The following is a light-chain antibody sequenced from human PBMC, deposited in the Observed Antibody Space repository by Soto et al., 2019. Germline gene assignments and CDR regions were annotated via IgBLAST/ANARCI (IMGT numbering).Light chain of an antibody. CDR1: QTVFYTSNVKNY. V-gene: IGKV4-1*01. Sequence: DIVLTQSPASLTVSLGEGATIECKSSQTVFYTSNVKNYLSWFQQKPGQPPKLLIYWASTRASGVPERFSGSGSETPFTLTSNNVQAEDVASYFCQQSYPTPYTFGPGTKL. CDR3: QQSYPTPYT. J-gene: IGKJ2*01. CDR2: WAS.